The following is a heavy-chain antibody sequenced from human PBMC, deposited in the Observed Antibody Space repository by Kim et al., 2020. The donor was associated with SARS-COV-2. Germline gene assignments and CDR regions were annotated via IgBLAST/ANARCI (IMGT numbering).Heavy chain of an antibody. CDR3: AVRGWYSSARYADY. CDR2: IKQDGSEK. CDR1: GFTFSSYW. Sequence: GGSLRLSCAASGFTFSSYWMSWVRQAPGEGLEWVANIKQDGSEKYYVDSVKGRFTISRDNAKNSLYLQMNSLRAEDTAVYYCAVRGWYSSARYADYWGQGTLVTVSS. V-gene: IGHV3-7*01. J-gene: IGHJ4*02. D-gene: IGHD6-19*01.